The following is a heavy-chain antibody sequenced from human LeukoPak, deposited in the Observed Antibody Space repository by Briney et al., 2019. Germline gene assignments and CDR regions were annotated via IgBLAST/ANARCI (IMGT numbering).Heavy chain of an antibody. CDR3: ARVDCSSTTCYLGNDAFDI. CDR1: GYTFSGYY. V-gene: IGHV1-2*02. CDR2: INPNSGGS. Sequence: ASVKVSCKASGYTFSGYYMHWVRQAPGQGLGWMGWINPNSGGSYYAQKFQGRVSMTRDTSISTAYMELSSLTSDDTAVYYCARVDCSSTTCYLGNDAFDIWGQGTMVTVSS. D-gene: IGHD2-2*01. J-gene: IGHJ3*02.